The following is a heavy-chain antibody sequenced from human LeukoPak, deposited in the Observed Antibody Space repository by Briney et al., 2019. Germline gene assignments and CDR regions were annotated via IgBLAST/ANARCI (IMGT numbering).Heavy chain of an antibody. CDR3: ARGPYSSSWYPPRDY. CDR2: INPSGGST. Sequence: ASVKVSCTASGYTFTSYYIHWERQAPGQGLEWMGIINPSGGSTSYAQKFQGRVTMTRDTSTSTVYMELSSLRSEDTAVYYCARGPYSSSWYPPRDYWGQGTLVTVSS. CDR1: GYTFTSYY. V-gene: IGHV1-46*01. D-gene: IGHD6-13*01. J-gene: IGHJ4*02.